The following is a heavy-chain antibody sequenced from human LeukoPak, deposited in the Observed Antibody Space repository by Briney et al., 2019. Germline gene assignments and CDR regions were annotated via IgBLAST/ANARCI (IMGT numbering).Heavy chain of an antibody. V-gene: IGHV3-21*01. D-gene: IGHD3-10*01. CDR3: ARLGLWFGENDY. CDR1: GFTFSSYS. J-gene: IGHJ4*02. CDR2: ISSSSSYI. Sequence: GGSLRLSCAGSGFTFSSYSMNWVRQAPGKGLEWVSSISSSSSYIYYADSVKGRFTISRDNAKNSLYLQMNSLRAEDTAVYYCARLGLWFGENDYWGQGTLVTVSS.